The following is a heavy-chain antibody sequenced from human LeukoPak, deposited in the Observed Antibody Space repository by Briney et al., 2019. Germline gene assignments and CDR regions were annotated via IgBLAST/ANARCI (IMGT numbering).Heavy chain of an antibody. Sequence: GGSLRLSCAASGFTFSSYAMSWVRQAPGKGLEWVSAISGSGGSTYYADSVKGRFTISRDNSKNTLYLQMNSLRAEDTAVYYCAKDGVPFASGGSRFMKYYFDYWGQGTLVTVSS. CDR2: ISGSGGST. CDR3: AKDGVPFASGGSRFMKYYFDY. D-gene: IGHD2-15*01. J-gene: IGHJ4*02. V-gene: IGHV3-23*01. CDR1: GFTFSSYA.